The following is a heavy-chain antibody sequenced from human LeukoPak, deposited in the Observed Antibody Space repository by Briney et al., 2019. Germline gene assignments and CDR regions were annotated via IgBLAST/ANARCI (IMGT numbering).Heavy chain of an antibody. Sequence: PSETLSLTCTVSGGSISSYYWSWIRQPPGKGLEWIGYIYYSGSTNYNPSLKSRVTISVDTSKNQFSLKLSSVTAADTAVYYCARVLNPVNAFDIWGQGTMVTVSS. V-gene: IGHV4-59*01. J-gene: IGHJ3*02. CDR3: ARVLNPVNAFDI. CDR2: IYYSGST. CDR1: GGSISSYY.